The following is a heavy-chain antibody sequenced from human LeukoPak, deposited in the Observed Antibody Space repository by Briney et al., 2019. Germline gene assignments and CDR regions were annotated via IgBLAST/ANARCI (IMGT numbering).Heavy chain of an antibody. J-gene: IGHJ4*02. CDR2: ISSSGSTI. V-gene: IGHV3-48*04. D-gene: IGHD4-17*01. CDR3: ASQNVLRYFDY. Sequence: GGSLRLSCAASGFTFSSYSMSWVRQAPGKGLEWVSYISSSGSTIYYADSVKGRFTISRDNDKNSLYLQMNSLRAEDTAVYYCASQNVLRYFDYWGQGTLVTVSS. CDR1: GFTFSSYS.